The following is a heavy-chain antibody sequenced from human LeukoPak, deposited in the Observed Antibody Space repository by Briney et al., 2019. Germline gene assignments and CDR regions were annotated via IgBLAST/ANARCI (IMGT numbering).Heavy chain of an antibody. CDR3: AKGSPKRGYCGGDCPNWFDP. CDR1: GLNVSSNN. CDR2: ISGSGGST. D-gene: IGHD2-21*01. J-gene: IGHJ5*02. Sequence: PGGSLRLSCAASGLNVSSNNMYWVRQAPGKGLEWVSAISGSGGSTYYADSVKGRFTISRDNSKNTLYLQMNSLRAEDTAVYYCAKGSPKRGYCGGDCPNWFDPWGQGTLVTVSS. V-gene: IGHV3-23*01.